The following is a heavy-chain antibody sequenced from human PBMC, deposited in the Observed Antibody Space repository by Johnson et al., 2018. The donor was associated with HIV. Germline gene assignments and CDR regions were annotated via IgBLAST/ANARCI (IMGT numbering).Heavy chain of an antibody. Sequence: QVQLVESGGGVVQPGRSLRLSCAASGFTFSSYAMHWVRQAPGKGLEWVAVISYDGSNKYYADSVKGPFTISIDNSKNTLYLQMNSLRAEDTAVYYCAKGLLRYEAADAFDIWGQGTMVTVS. J-gene: IGHJ3*02. D-gene: IGHD3-3*01. CDR2: ISYDGSNK. CDR1: GFTFSSYA. CDR3: AKGLLRYEAADAFDI. V-gene: IGHV3-30-3*01.